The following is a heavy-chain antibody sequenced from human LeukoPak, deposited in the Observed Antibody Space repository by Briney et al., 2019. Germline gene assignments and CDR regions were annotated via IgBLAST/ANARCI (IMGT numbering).Heavy chain of an antibody. CDR1: GYRFAGYW. J-gene: IGHJ5*02. V-gene: IGHV5-51*01. CDR3: ARHRRGYYGSGSLNWFDP. Sequence: GESLKISCRGSGYRFAGYWIGWVRQMPGKGLEWMGIIYPGDSDTRYSPSFQGQVTISVDKSISTAYVQWSSLKASDTAMYFCARHRRGYYGSGSLNWFDPWGQGTLVTVSS. CDR2: IYPGDSDT. D-gene: IGHD3-10*01.